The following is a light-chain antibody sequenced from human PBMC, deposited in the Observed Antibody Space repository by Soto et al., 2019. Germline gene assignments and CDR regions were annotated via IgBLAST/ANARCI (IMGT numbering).Light chain of an antibody. CDR1: QSVSSN. CDR3: KVYDKWPRA. V-gene: IGKV3-15*01. Sequence: EIVMAMTRAQVRGFREECGTRCCRASQSVSSNLAWYQQKPGQAPRLLIYGASTRATGIPARFSGSGSGTEMSLAFGLLRSEDLAFYYWKVYDKWPRAFGQGTKVDIK. J-gene: IGKJ1*01. CDR2: GAS.